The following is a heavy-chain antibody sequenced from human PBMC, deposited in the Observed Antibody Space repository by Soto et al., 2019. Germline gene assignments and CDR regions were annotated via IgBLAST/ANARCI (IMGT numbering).Heavy chain of an antibody. J-gene: IGHJ1*01. CDR2: IYYSGST. CDR3: ASHNCGGDCYSRYFQH. CDR1: GVSVGGYY. D-gene: IGHD2-21*02. V-gene: IGHV4-59*02. Sequence: PSGTLPVTCNVSGVSVGGYYWSWIRQPPGKGLEWIGYIYYSGSTNYNPSLKSRVTISVDTSKNQFSLKLTSVTAADTAMYFCASHNCGGDCYSRYFQHWGQRTLVTVSS.